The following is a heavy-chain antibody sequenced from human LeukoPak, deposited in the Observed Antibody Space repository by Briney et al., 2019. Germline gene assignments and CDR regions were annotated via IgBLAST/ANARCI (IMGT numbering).Heavy chain of an antibody. Sequence: GGSLRLSCAASDFTISHYAMSWVRQAPGKGLEWVATIKRDGGEKYYVDSVRGRFSISRDSTKNSLYLQMESLRVEDTAVFFCARVHPAWAEAFDIWGQGTMVTVSS. CDR3: ARVHPAWAEAFDI. CDR2: IKRDGGEK. V-gene: IGHV3-7*01. J-gene: IGHJ3*02. CDR1: DFTISHYA.